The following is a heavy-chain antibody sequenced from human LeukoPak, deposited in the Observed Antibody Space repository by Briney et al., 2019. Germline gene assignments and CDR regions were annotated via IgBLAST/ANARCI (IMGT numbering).Heavy chain of an antibody. CDR2: ISGSGGRST. CDR3: AKPYQLLPFDC. Sequence: GGSLRLSCVASGFTFSSYAMSWVRQAPGKGLEWVSGISGSGGRSTYYADSVKGRFAISRDNSKNTLYLRMNSLRAEDTAVYYCAKPYQLLPFDCWGQGTLVTVSS. D-gene: IGHD2-2*01. V-gene: IGHV3-23*01. J-gene: IGHJ4*02. CDR1: GFTFSSYA.